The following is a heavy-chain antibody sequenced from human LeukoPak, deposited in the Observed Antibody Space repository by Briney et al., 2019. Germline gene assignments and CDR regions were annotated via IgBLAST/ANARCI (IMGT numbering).Heavy chain of an antibody. Sequence: ASVKVSCKASGGTFSSYAISWVRQAPGQGLEWMGRIIPILGIANYAQKFQGRVTITADESTSTAYMELSRLRSDDTAVYYCARWRPAAPMRVFDYWGQGTLVTVSS. CDR1: GGTFSSYA. CDR2: IIPILGIA. J-gene: IGHJ4*02. D-gene: IGHD2-2*01. V-gene: IGHV1-69*04. CDR3: ARWRPAAPMRVFDY.